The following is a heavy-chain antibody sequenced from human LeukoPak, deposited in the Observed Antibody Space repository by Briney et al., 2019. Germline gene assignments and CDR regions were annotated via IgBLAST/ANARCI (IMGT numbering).Heavy chain of an antibody. CDR2: IYSNGKE. CDR1: GFSVDSNY. CDR3: ARESPTSGIDS. D-gene: IGHD2-15*01. V-gene: IGHV3-53*01. J-gene: IGHJ5*01. Sequence: GGSLRLSCSASGFSVDSNYVSWVRQAPGKGLEWVSVIYSNGKEYYAESAKGRFTISRDISKNSLDLQMNRLRGEDTAVYYCARESPTSGIDSWGQGTLVIVSS.